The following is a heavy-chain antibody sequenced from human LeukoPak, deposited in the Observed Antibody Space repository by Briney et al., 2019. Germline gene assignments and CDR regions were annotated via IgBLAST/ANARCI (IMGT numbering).Heavy chain of an antibody. CDR2: ISHDGSNK. J-gene: IGHJ4*02. CDR3: AIWSRVWFGELLFDY. D-gene: IGHD3-10*01. V-gene: IGHV3-30*03. Sequence: GGSLRLSCTASGFTFSSYGMHWVRQAPGQGLEWVAVISHDGSNKYYADTVKGRFTISRDNSKNTLYLQMNSLRAEDTAVYYCAIWSRVWFGELLFDYWGQGTLVSVSS. CDR1: GFTFSSYG.